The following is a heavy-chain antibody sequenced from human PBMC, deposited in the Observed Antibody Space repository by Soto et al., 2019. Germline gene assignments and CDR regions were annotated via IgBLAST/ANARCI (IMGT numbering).Heavy chain of an antibody. J-gene: IGHJ6*02. V-gene: IGHV3-20*04. Sequence: GGSLILSCAASGFTFDDYGMSWVRQAPGKGLEWVSGINWNGGSTGYADSVEGRFTISRDNAKNSLYLQMNSLRAEDTALYYCARVGYDFCSRPYGPDVWGQGTTVTVSS. D-gene: IGHD3-3*01. CDR2: INWNGGST. CDR3: ARVGYDFCSRPYGPDV. CDR1: GFTFDDYG.